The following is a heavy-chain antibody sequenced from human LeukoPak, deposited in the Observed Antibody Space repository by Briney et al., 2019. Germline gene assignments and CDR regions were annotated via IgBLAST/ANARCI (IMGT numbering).Heavy chain of an antibody. V-gene: IGHV3-66*03. CDR1: GFRVSDYY. CDR2: IRDSGEA. J-gene: IGHJ5*02. D-gene: IGHD3/OR15-3a*01. CDR3: ARDRAANQDWVEFDP. Sequence: PGGSMRLSCAVSGFRVSDYYISWVRQAPGKGLEWVGLIRDSGEAFYADFARGRFAISRDESENTLYLHMNSLRVEDTAAYFCARDRAANQDWVEFDPWGQGTPVIVSS.